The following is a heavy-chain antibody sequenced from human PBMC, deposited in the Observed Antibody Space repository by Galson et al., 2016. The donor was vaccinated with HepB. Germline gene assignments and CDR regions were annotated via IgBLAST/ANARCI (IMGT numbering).Heavy chain of an antibody. J-gene: IGHJ4*02. D-gene: IGHD6-19*01. CDR2: IYFSGTT. V-gene: IGHV4-59*01. CDR1: GASISDYY. CDR3: ASYGSGLTGIAY. Sequence: SETLPLTCTISGASISDYYWSWIRQPPGKGLEWIGFIYFSGTTNYNPSLKSRVAMSIDRSNNQLSLRLTSVTPADTAVYYCASYGSGLTGIAYWGQGTLVTVSS.